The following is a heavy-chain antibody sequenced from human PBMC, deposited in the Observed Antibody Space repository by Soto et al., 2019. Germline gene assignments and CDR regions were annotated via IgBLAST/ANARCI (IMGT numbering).Heavy chain of an antibody. CDR3: ARHRAVAGMPDYYYDMDV. V-gene: IGHV5-51*01. D-gene: IGHD6-19*01. CDR1: GYNFTSYW. CDR2: IYPTNSDS. Sequence: RVEPMKICCKGAGYNFTSYWSCCVIQIHVKVLEWMGIIYPTNSDSKYSPSFQGQVTISADKSISTAYLQWSSLKASDTAMYYCARHRAVAGMPDYYYDMDVWGQGTTVTVSS. J-gene: IGHJ6*02.